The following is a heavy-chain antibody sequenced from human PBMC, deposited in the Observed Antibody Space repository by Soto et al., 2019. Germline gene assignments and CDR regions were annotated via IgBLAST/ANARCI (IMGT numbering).Heavy chain of an antibody. D-gene: IGHD6-13*01. J-gene: IGHJ6*02. Sequence: PGGSLRLSCAASGFTFSSYEMNWVRQAPGKGLEWVSYISSSGSTIYYADSVKGRFTISRDNAKNSLYLQMKSLRAEDTAVDYCASGRGIAGHPGAYYYGMDVWGQGTTVTVSS. CDR3: ASGRGIAGHPGAYYYGMDV. CDR1: GFTFSSYE. V-gene: IGHV3-48*03. CDR2: ISSSGSTI.